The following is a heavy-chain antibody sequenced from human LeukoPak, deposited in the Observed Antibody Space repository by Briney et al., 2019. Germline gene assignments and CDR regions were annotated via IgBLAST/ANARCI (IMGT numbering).Heavy chain of an antibody. CDR2: MNPNSGNT. D-gene: IGHD4-23*01. CDR1: GYTFTSYD. V-gene: IGHV1-8*03. Sequence: ASVKVSCKASGYTFTSYDINWVRQATGQGLEWMGWMNPNSGNTGYAQKFQGRVTITRNTSISTAYMELSSLRSEDTAVYYCARGPIYGGNPYYYYMDVWGKGTTVTVSS. CDR3: ARGPIYGGNPYYYYMDV. J-gene: IGHJ6*03.